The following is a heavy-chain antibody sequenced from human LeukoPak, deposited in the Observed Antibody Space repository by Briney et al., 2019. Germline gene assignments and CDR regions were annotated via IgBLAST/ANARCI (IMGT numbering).Heavy chain of an antibody. D-gene: IGHD6-13*01. J-gene: IGHJ4*02. CDR2: ISWDGGST. CDR1: GFTFDDYT. V-gene: IGHV3-43*01. CDR3: AKDDTRAAPYFFDY. Sequence: GGSLRLSCAASGFTFDDYTMHWVRQAPGKGLEWVSLISWDGGSTYYADSVKGRFTIFRDNSQNTLYLQMNSLRAEDTAMYYCAKDDTRAAPYFFDYWGQGTLVTVSS.